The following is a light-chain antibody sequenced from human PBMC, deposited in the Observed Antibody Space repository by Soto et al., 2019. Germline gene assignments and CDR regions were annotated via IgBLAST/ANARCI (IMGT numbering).Light chain of an antibody. J-gene: IGLJ1*01. Sequence: QSVLSQPPSASGTPGQRVTISCSGGTSNIGSNAVSWYQQLPGTAPKLLIYSDDQRPSGVPDRFSGSKSGTSASLAISGLQSEDEADYYCAVWDDSLVYVFGTATKLTVL. V-gene: IGLV1-44*01. CDR2: SDD. CDR3: AVWDDSLVYV. CDR1: TSNIGSNA.